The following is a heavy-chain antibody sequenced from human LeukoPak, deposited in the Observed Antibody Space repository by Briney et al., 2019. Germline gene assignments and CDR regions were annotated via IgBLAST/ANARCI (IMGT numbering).Heavy chain of an antibody. D-gene: IGHD3-16*01. J-gene: IGHJ3*02. CDR2: INPNSGGT. Sequence: ASVKVSRKASGYTFTGYYMHWVRQAPGQGLEWMGWINPNSGGTNYAQEFQGRVTMTRDTSISTAYMELSRLRSDDTAVYYCARPLRLGELNAFDIWGQGTMVTVSS. CDR1: GYTFTGYY. CDR3: ARPLRLGELNAFDI. V-gene: IGHV1-2*02.